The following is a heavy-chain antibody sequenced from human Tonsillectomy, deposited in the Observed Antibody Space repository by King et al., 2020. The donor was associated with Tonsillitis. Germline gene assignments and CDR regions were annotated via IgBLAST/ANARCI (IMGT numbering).Heavy chain of an antibody. J-gene: IGHJ4*02. CDR2: ITWNNGNI. CDR1: GFTFDDYA. V-gene: IGHV3-9*01. Sequence: VQLVESGGGLVQPGRSLRLSCAASGFTFDDYAMHWVRQAPGKGLEWVSGITWNNGNIGYADSVKGRFTISRDNAKNSLYLQMNSLRAEDTALYYCAKDMWSIAVGGIADSWGQGTLVSVSS. CDR3: AKDMWSIAVGGIADS. D-gene: IGHD6-13*01.